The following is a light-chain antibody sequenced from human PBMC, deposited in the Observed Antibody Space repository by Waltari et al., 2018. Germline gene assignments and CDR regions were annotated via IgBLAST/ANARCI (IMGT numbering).Light chain of an antibody. Sequence: EIVLTQSPGTLSLSPGERATLSCRASQTVINTYLAWYRQKPGQAPRLLIIVASSRATGIPDSFSGSVSGTGFPLTISRLEPEDFAVYYCQQYGNSLPYTFGQGTKLEIK. V-gene: IGKV3-20*01. CDR2: VAS. J-gene: IGKJ2*01. CDR3: QQYGNSLPYT. CDR1: QTVINTY.